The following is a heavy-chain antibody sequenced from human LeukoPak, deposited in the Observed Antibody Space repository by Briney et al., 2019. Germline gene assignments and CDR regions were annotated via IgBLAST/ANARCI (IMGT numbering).Heavy chain of an antibody. D-gene: IGHD3-22*01. J-gene: IGHJ4*02. CDR2: IYHSGST. CDR1: GYSISSGYY. CDR3: ARRGNYDSSGYYG. V-gene: IGHV4-38-2*02. Sequence: SETLSLTCTVSGYSISSGYYWGWIRQPPGKGLEWIGSIYHSGSTYYNPSLKSRVTISVDTSKNQFSLKLSSVTAADTAVYYCARRGNYDSSGYYGWGQGTLVTVSS.